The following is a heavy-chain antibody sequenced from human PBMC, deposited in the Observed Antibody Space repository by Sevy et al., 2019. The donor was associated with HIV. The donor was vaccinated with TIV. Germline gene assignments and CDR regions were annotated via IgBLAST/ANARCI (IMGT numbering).Heavy chain of an antibody. Sequence: SETLSLTCAVYGGSFSGYYWSWIRQPPGKGLEWIGEINHSGSTNYNPSLKSRVTISVDTSKNQFSLKLSSVTAADTAVYYCARAARGYSYGYNYSGQGTLVTVSS. CDR3: ARAARGYSYGYNY. CDR1: GGSFSGYY. V-gene: IGHV4-34*01. D-gene: IGHD5-18*01. CDR2: INHSGST. J-gene: IGHJ4*02.